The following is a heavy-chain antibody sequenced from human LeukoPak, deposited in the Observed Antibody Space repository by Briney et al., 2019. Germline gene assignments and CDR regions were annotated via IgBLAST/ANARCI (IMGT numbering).Heavy chain of an antibody. V-gene: IGHV4-59*01. D-gene: IGHD4-11*01. Sequence: SETLSLTCTVSGGSISSYHWSWIRQPPGKGLEWIGFFYYSGSTNYSPSLKSRVTISVDTSKNQFSLKLSSVTAADTAMYYCASTVSTAGSYYFDYWGQGTLVTVSS. CDR3: ASTVSTAGSYYFDY. CDR1: GGSISSYH. J-gene: IGHJ4*02. CDR2: FYYSGST.